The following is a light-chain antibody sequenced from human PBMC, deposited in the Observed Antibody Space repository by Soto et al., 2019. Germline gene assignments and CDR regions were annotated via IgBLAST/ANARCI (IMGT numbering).Light chain of an antibody. CDR3: QLYDTSPFT. V-gene: IGKV3-20*01. CDR1: QSVYSNY. CDR2: GAS. Sequence: EIVLTQSPGTLSLSPGERATLSCRASQSVYSNYLAWYQQKPGETPRLLIYGASSRATGIPDRFSGSGSGTDFTLTISRLETEDFAVYYCQLYDTSPFTCGPGTKVDVK. J-gene: IGKJ3*01.